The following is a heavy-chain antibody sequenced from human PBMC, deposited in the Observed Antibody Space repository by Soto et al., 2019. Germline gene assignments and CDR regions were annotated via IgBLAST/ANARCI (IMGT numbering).Heavy chain of an antibody. D-gene: IGHD6-13*01. J-gene: IGHJ5*02. CDR1: GFTFSSYG. V-gene: IGHV3-33*01. CDR3: ARGGIAAAGNWFDP. CDR2: IWYDGSNK. Sequence: QVQLVESGGGVVQPGRSLRLSCAASGFTFSSYGMHWVRQAPGKGLEWVAVIWYDGSNKYYADSVKGRFTISRDNSKNTLYLQMNSVRAEDTAVYYCARGGIAAAGNWFDPWGQGTLVTVSS.